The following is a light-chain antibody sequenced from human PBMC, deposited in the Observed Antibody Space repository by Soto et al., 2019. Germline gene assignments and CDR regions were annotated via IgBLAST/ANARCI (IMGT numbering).Light chain of an antibody. CDR1: SSDIGGYNY. CDR2: EVT. V-gene: IGLV2-14*01. CDR3: SSYTSSNTLV. J-gene: IGLJ1*01. Sequence: QSVRTQPASVSGSPGQSITISCTGGSSDIGGYNYVSWFQQHPGKAPKLMIYEVTNRPSGVSNRFSGSKSGSTASLTISGLQAEDEADYYCSSYTSSNTLVFGTGTKATVL.